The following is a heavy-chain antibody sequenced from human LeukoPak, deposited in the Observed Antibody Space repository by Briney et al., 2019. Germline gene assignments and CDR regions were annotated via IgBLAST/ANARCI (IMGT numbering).Heavy chain of an antibody. CDR1: GYSISSGYY. J-gene: IGHJ4*02. CDR2: IYHSGST. CDR3: ARGRIDYFDSSGYSGYFDY. D-gene: IGHD3-22*01. Sequence: PSETLSLTCAVSGYSISSGYYWGWIRQPPGKGLEWIGSIYHSGSTYYNPSLKSRVTISVGTSQNQFSLKLSSVTAADTAVYYCARGRIDYFDSSGYSGYFDYWGQGTLVTVSS. V-gene: IGHV4-38-2*01.